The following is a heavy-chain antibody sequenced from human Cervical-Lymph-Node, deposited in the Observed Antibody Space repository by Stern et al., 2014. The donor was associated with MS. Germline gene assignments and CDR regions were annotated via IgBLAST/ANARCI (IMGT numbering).Heavy chain of an antibody. CDR2: MNADSGDT. J-gene: IGHJ4*02. V-gene: IGHV1-8*01. Sequence: QVQLMQSGAEVKKPGASVKVSCKTSGYTFTSDDINWVRQASGQGLEWMAWMNADSGDTGYAQKFQGRLTITRDPSISTAYMELTTLRSEDTAVYYCTKAWDSWGQGTLVIVSS. CDR3: TKAWDS. CDR1: GYTFTSDD.